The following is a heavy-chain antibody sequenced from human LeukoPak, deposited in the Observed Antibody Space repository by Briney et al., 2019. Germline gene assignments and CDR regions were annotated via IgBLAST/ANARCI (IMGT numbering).Heavy chain of an antibody. CDR1: GYSFTSYW. J-gene: IGHJ3*02. D-gene: IGHD5-24*01. V-gene: IGHV5-51*01. CDR3: ARQIPSLWLQFRSHDAFDI. CDR2: IYPGDSDT. Sequence: GESLKISCKGSGYSFTSYWIGWVRQMPGKGLEWMGIIYPGDSDTRYSPSFQGQVTISADKSISTAYLQWSSLKASDTAMHYCARQIPSLWLQFRSHDAFDIWGQGTMVTVSS.